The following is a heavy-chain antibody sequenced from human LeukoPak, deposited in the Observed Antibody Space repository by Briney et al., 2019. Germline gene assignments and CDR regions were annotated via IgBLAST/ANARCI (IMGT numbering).Heavy chain of an antibody. CDR3: AKGAYGSGGYPPVTPGH. CDR2: ISGSGGST. Sequence: GGSLRLSCAASGFTFSNYAMSWVRQAPGKGLEWVSDISGSGGSTYYADSVKGRFSISRDNSKSTLFLQMNSLRVEDTAVYYCAKGAYGSGGYPPVTPGHWGQGTLVTVSS. V-gene: IGHV3-23*01. J-gene: IGHJ4*02. D-gene: IGHD3-10*01. CDR1: GFTFSNYA.